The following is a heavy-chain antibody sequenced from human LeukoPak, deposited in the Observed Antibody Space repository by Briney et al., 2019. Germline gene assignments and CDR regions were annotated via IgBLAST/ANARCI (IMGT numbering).Heavy chain of an antibody. J-gene: IGHJ2*01. Sequence: SETLSLTCAVYGGSFSGYYWSWIRQPPGKGLECFVEINHSGSTNYNPSLKSRVTISVDTSKDQFSLKLSSVTAADTAVYYCARGTSKLGYCSGGSCYSAARNWYFDLWGRGTLVTVSS. CDR1: GGSFSGYY. V-gene: IGHV4-34*01. D-gene: IGHD2-15*01. CDR3: ARGTSKLGYCSGGSCYSAARNWYFDL. CDR2: INHSGST.